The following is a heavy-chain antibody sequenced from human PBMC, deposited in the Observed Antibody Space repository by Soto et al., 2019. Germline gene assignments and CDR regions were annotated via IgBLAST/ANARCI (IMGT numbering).Heavy chain of an antibody. Sequence: QVQLVQSGAEVKKPGSSLKVSCKSSGGTFSTYAISWVRQAPGQGLEWMGGIIPIFSTANYAQKFQGRVTITADESTTTAYMELISLRSEDTAVYYCARDEMVVATGSRTWHYYYGMDVWGQGTTVTVSS. V-gene: IGHV1-69*12. D-gene: IGHD2-15*01. J-gene: IGHJ6*02. CDR1: GGTFSTYA. CDR2: IIPIFSTA. CDR3: ARDEMVVATGSRTWHYYYGMDV.